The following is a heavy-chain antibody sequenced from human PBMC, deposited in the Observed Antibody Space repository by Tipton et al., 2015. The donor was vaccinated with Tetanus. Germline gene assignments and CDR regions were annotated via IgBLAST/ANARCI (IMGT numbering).Heavy chain of an antibody. J-gene: IGHJ6*02. CDR3: AREYCSGGSCYDYYYYGMDV. Sequence: TLSLTCTVSGGSVSSGSYYWSWIRQPPGKGLEWIGYIYYSGSTNYNPSLKSRVTISVDTSKNQFSLKLSSVTAADTAVYYCAREYCSGGSCYDYYYYGMDVWGQGTTVTVSS. CDR2: IYYSGST. CDR1: GGSVSSGSYY. D-gene: IGHD2-15*01. V-gene: IGHV4-61*01.